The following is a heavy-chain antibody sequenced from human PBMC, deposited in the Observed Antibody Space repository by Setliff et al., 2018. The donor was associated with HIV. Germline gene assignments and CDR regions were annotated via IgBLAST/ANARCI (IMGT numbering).Heavy chain of an antibody. CDR3: ARPALGIGGGSRFDN. V-gene: IGHV4-34*01. J-gene: IGHJ4*02. D-gene: IGHD3-10*01. CDR2: INHSGST. CDR1: GGSFSGYY. Sequence: SETLSLTCAVYGGSFSGYYWSWIRQPPGKGLEWIGEINHSGSTNYNPSLKSRVTISVDTSKNQFSLKLSSVTAADTAVYYCARPALGIGGGSRFDNWGQGTRVTVSS.